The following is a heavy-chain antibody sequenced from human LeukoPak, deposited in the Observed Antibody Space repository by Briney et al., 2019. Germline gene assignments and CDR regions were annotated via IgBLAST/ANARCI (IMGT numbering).Heavy chain of an antibody. CDR2: INPNSGGT. J-gene: IGHJ5*02. CDR3: ARDILGYCSSTSCYEHNWFDP. D-gene: IGHD2-2*01. Sequence: GASVKASCKASGYTFTGYYMHWVRQAPGQGLEWMGWINPNSGGTNYAQKFQGRVTMTRDTSISTAYMELSRLRSDDTAVYYCARDILGYCSSTSCYEHNWFDPWGQGTLVTVSS. V-gene: IGHV1-2*02. CDR1: GYTFTGYY.